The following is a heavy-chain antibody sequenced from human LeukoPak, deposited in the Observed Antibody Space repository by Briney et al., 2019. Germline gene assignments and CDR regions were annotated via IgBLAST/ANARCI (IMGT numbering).Heavy chain of an antibody. CDR3: ARSHYYDSSGYPTTHRAFDY. CDR2: ISYDGSNK. J-gene: IGHJ4*02. CDR1: GFTFSSYA. Sequence: GRSLRLSCAASGFTFSSYAMHWVRQAPGKGLEWVAVISYDGSNKYYADSVKGRFTISRDNSKNTLYLQMNSLRAEDTAVYYCARSHYYDSSGYPTTHRAFDYWGQGTLVTVSS. V-gene: IGHV3-30*14. D-gene: IGHD3-22*01.